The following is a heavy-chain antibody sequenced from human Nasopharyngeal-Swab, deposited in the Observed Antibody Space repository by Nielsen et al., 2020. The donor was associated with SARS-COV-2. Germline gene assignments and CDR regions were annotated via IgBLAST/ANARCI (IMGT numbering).Heavy chain of an antibody. CDR2: INPGGGSA. CDR3: ARGGDPREVVAATDCFDP. J-gene: IGHJ5*02. D-gene: IGHD2-15*01. V-gene: IGHV1-46*01. Sequence: WVRQAPGQGLEWMGIINPGGGSARYSQNFQGRVTMTRDTSTNTVHMELYSLTSEDTAVYYCARGGDPREVVAATDCFDPWGQGTLVTVSS.